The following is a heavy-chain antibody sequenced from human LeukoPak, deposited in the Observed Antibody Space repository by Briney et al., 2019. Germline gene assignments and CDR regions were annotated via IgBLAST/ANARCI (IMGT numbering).Heavy chain of an antibody. V-gene: IGHV3-23*01. J-gene: IGHJ4*02. CDR3: AQDLSYIGLDS. CDR2: FSASGST. Sequence: PGGSLRLSCAASGFSFDDYAMYWVRQAPGKGLEWVSAFSASGSTYYADSVKGRFTVSRDNSENMLYLQMNSLRAEDTAVYYCAQDLSYIGLDSWGQGTLVTVSS. CDR1: GFSFDDYA. D-gene: IGHD2-15*01.